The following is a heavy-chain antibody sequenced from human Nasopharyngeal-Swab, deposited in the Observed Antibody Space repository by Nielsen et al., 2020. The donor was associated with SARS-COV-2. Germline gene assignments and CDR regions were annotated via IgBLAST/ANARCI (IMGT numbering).Heavy chain of an antibody. CDR2: INPNSGGT. CDR3: ARDPTSVAGTGDYYYGMDV. Sequence: ASVKVSCKASGYTFTGYYMHWVRQAPGQGLEWMGWINPNSGGTNYAQKFQGRVTMTRDTSTSTAYMELRSLRSDDTAVYYCARDPTSVAGTGDYYYGMDVWGQGTTVTVSS. D-gene: IGHD6-19*01. CDR1: GYTFTGYY. J-gene: IGHJ6*02. V-gene: IGHV1-2*02.